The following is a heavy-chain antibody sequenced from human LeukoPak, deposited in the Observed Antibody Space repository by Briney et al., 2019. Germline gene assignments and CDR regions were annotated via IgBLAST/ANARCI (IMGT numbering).Heavy chain of an antibody. D-gene: IGHD3-10*01. Sequence: ASVKVSCKASAGTFSSYAISWVRQAPGQGLEWMGRIIPILGIANYAQKFQGRVTITADKSTSTAYMELSSLRSEDTAVYYCARDQARPYYYGSGSSDYYYYGMDVWGQGTTVTVSS. J-gene: IGHJ6*02. CDR3: ARDQARPYYYGSGSSDYYYYGMDV. CDR2: IIPILGIA. V-gene: IGHV1-69*04. CDR1: AGTFSSYA.